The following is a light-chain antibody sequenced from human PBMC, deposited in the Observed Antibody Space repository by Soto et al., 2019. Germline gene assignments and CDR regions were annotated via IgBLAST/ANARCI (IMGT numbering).Light chain of an antibody. CDR1: SSDVGGYNY. Sequence: QPVLTQPASVSGSPGQTITISCTGTSSDVGGYNYVSWFQQHPGKVPKLMIYEVSNRPSGVSNRFSGSKSANTASLTISGLQAEDEADYYCSSYTTNNTLYVFGTGTKLTVL. V-gene: IGLV2-14*01. CDR3: SSYTTNNTLYV. CDR2: EVS. J-gene: IGLJ1*01.